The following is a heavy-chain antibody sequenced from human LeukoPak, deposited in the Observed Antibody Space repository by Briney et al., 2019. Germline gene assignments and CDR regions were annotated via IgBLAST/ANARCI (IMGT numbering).Heavy chain of an antibody. D-gene: IGHD1-1*01. V-gene: IGHV1-24*01. J-gene: IGHJ4*02. Sequence: ASVKVSCKVSGDTLTELSMHWVRQAPGKGLEWMGGFDPEDGETIYAQKFQGRVTMTEDTSTDTAYMELSSLRSEDTAVYYCATAPYLRKTSFDYWGQGTLVTVSS. CDR3: ATAPYLRKTSFDY. CDR2: FDPEDGET. CDR1: GDTLTELS.